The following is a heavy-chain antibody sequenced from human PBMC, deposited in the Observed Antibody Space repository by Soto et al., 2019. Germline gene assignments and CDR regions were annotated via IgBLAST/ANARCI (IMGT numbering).Heavy chain of an antibody. J-gene: IGHJ4*02. CDR3: ARDGVGATTFFGYFDY. V-gene: IGHV3-33*01. Sequence: PGGSLRLSCAASGLIFSGHGMHWVRQAPGKRLQWVAVIRYDGSNIYYADSVKGRFTISRDNSKNTLYLQMNSLRAEDTAVYYCARDGVGATTFFGYFDYWGQGALVTVSS. CDR1: GLIFSGHG. CDR2: IRYDGSNI. D-gene: IGHD1-26*01.